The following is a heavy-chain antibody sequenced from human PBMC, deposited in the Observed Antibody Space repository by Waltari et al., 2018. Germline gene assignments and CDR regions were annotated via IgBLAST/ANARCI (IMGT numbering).Heavy chain of an antibody. J-gene: IGHJ3*01. CDR1: GFTFSTYW. CDR3: AKDNWGLPGGIDGFDV. V-gene: IGHV3-7*01. Sequence: EVQLVESGGDLVRPGGSLRLSCEASGFTFSTYWMSWVRQAPGEGVGGVADIRQDGGEERYLASVRSRFIISRDNAKNSVFLQMDSLRAEDTALYYCAKDNWGLPGGIDGFDVWGQGTMVTVSS. CDR2: IRQDGGEE. D-gene: IGHD7-27*01.